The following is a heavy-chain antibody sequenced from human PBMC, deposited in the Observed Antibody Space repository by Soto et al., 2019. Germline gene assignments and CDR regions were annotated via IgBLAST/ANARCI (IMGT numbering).Heavy chain of an antibody. CDR3: ARVGSTLAAGTPDY. CDR1: GFTFSDYY. J-gene: IGHJ4*02. Sequence: QVQLVESGGGLVKPGGSLRLSCAASGFTFSDYYMSWFRQAPGKGLAWVSYISGSGSITHDADSVKGRFTISRDNAKNSLYLQMNSLRAEDTAIYYCARVGSTLAAGTPDYWGQGTLVTVPS. D-gene: IGHD6-13*01. CDR2: ISGSGSIT. V-gene: IGHV3-11*01.